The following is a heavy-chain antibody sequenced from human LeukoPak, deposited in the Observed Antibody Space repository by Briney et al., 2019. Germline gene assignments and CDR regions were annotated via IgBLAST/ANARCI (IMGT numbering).Heavy chain of an antibody. CDR2: ISGSGGST. CDR1: GFTFSSYA. V-gene: IGHV3-23*01. Sequence: PGGSLRLSCAASGFTFSSYAMSWVRQAPGKGLEWVSAISGSGGSTYYADSVKGRFTNSRDNSKNTLYLQMNSLRAEDTAVYYCAKDLTLWFGEAPGFDPWGQGTLVPVSS. J-gene: IGHJ5*02. D-gene: IGHD3-10*01. CDR3: AKDLTLWFGEAPGFDP.